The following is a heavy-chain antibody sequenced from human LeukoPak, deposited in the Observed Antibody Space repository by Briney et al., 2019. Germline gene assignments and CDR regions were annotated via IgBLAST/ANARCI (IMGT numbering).Heavy chain of an antibody. CDR3: ASGGMGATRY. Sequence: GGSLRLSCAASGFTYSSYSMNWVRQAPGKGLEWVSSISSSSSYIYYADSVKGRFTISRDNAKNSLYLQMNSLRAEDTAVYYCASGGMGATRYWGQGTLVTVSS. J-gene: IGHJ4*02. CDR1: GFTYSSYS. CDR2: ISSSSSYI. V-gene: IGHV3-21*01. D-gene: IGHD1-26*01.